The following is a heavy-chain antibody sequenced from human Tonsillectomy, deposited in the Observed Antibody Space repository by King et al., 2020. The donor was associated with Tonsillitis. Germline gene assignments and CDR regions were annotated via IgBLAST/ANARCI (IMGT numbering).Heavy chain of an antibody. J-gene: IGHJ3*01. V-gene: IGHV4-4*02. CDR3: ARDRDGYNIGGGAFDV. CDR1: GGSINSRDW. D-gene: IGHD5-24*01. Sequence: QLQESGPGLVKPSGTLSLTCAVSGGSINSRDWWSWVRQPPGKGLEWIGEVYHSGLTHYNPSLKSRVTISLDNSKNHFSLNLSSVTAADTAVYYCARDRDGYNIGGGAFDVWGQGTMVSVSS. CDR2: VYHSGLT.